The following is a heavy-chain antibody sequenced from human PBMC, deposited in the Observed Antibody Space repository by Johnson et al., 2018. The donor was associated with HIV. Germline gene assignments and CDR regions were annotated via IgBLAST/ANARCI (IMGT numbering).Heavy chain of an antibody. CDR3: AKDLPYDYDSSWERAFDI. J-gene: IGHJ3*02. Sequence: QVHLVESGGGVVQPGRSLRLSCAASGFTFSSYAMHRVRQAPGKGLEWVAVISYDGSNKYYADSVKGRFTISRDNSKNTLYLQMNSLRAEDTAVYYCAKDLPYDYDSSWERAFDIWGQGTMVIVSS. D-gene: IGHD3-22*01. CDR1: GFTFSSYA. CDR2: ISYDGSNK. V-gene: IGHV3-30*04.